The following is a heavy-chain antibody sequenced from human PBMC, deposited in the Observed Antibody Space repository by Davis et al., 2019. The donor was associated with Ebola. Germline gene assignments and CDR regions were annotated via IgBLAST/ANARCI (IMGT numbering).Heavy chain of an antibody. J-gene: IGHJ5*02. CDR3: ARAGIAVAEGWGNWFDP. Sequence: GGSLRLSCAASGFTVSSNHMSWVRQAPGKGLEWVSVIYDHSTAYADSVRGRFIISRDKSNNTLYLEMNSLRVDDTAVYYCARAGIAVAEGWGNWFDPWGQGTLVTVSS. V-gene: IGHV3-53*05. CDR1: GFTVSSNH. D-gene: IGHD6-19*01. CDR2: IYDHST.